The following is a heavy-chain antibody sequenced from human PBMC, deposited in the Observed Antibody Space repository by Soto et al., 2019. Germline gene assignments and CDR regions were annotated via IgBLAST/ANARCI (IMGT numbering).Heavy chain of an antibody. D-gene: IGHD4-4*01. V-gene: IGHV3-30*18. J-gene: IGHJ4*02. CDR3: AKEAGKDYNSFDH. CDR1: GFTFSSYG. Sequence: QVPLMESGGGVVQPGRSLRLSCRASGFTFSSYGMHWVRQAPGKGLEWVAVISYDGSYKYYADSVKGRFTISRDNSKNTLFLQMNSLRPEDTVVFFCAKEAGKDYNSFDHWGRGTLVTVSS. CDR2: ISYDGSYK.